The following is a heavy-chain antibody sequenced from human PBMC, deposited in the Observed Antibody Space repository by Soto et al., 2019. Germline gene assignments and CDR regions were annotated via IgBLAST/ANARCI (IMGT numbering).Heavy chain of an antibody. V-gene: IGHV3-23*01. Sequence: GGYLRLSCAASGFTFSSYAMSWVRQAPGKGLEWVSAISGSGGSTYYADSVKGRFTISRDNSKNTLYLQMNSLRAEDTAVYYCAKGSYYDFWSGYYTGDAYYYYGMDVWGQGTTVTVSS. CDR2: ISGSGGST. J-gene: IGHJ6*02. CDR1: GFTFSSYA. CDR3: AKGSYYDFWSGYYTGDAYYYYGMDV. D-gene: IGHD3-3*01.